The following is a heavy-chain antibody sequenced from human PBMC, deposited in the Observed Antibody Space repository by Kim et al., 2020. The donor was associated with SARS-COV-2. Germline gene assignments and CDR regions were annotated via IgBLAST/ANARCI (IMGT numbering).Heavy chain of an antibody. Sequence: SETLSLTCAVSGGSISSSNWWSWVRQPPGKGLEWIGEIYHSGSTNYNPSLKSRVTISVDKSKNQFSLKLSSVTAADTAVYYCARVYTAMVTSAFDIWGQGTMVTVSS. CDR3: ARVYTAMVTSAFDI. D-gene: IGHD5-18*01. CDR2: IYHSGST. CDR1: GGSISSSNW. V-gene: IGHV4-4*02. J-gene: IGHJ3*02.